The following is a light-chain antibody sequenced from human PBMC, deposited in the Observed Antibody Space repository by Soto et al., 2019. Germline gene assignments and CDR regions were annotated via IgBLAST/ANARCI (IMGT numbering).Light chain of an antibody. J-gene: IGLJ2*01. CDR1: SSNIGSNT. V-gene: IGLV1-44*01. CDR2: NNN. CDR3: GAWDDSLNGVV. Sequence: QSVLTQSPSASGTPGQRVTISCSGSSSNIGSNTLNWYQQLPGTAPKLLIYNNNQRPSGVPDRFSGSKSGTSASLAISGLQSEDEADYYCGAWDDSLNGVVFGGGTKLTVL.